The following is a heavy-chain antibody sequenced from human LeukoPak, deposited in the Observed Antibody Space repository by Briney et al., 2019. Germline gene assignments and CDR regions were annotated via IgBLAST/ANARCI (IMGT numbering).Heavy chain of an antibody. CDR2: IYHSGST. V-gene: IGHV4-38-2*01. CDR3: ARNYDFWSGYSPYWYYYYYMDV. D-gene: IGHD3-3*01. CDR1: GYSISSGYY. J-gene: IGHJ6*03. Sequence: SETLSLTCAVSGYSISSGYYWGWIRQPPGKGLEWIGSIYHSGSTYYNPSLKSRVTISVDTSENQFSLKLSSVTAADTAVYYCARNYDFWSGYSPYWYYYYYMDVWGKGTTVTVSS.